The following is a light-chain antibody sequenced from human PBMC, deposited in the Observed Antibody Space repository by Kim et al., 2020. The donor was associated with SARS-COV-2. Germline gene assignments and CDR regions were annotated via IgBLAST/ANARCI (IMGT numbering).Light chain of an antibody. CDR2: SNN. CDR1: SSNIGTSN. V-gene: IGLV1-44*01. CDR3: AAWDDSLNGVV. J-gene: IGLJ2*01. Sequence: QSVLTQAPSASGTPGQRVTISCSGSSSNIGTSNVNWYQQLPGTAPKVLIHSNNQRPSGVPDRFSGSKSGTSASLAISGLQSEDEADYYCAAWDDSLNGVVFGGGTQLTVL.